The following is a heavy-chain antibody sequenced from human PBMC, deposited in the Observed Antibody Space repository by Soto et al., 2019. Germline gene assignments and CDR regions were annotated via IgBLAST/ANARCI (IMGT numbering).Heavy chain of an antibody. CDR2: LSYDGTT. V-gene: IGHV4-59*01. CDR1: GGSSRSYY. D-gene: IGHD2-2*01. J-gene: IGHJ6*02. Sequence: SETLSLTCTVSGGSSRSYYWSWVRQPPGRGLEWIGYLSYDGTTNYNPSLKSRGTISVDTSKNHVSLKLSSVTAADTAVYYCARANIVVVPAAMPFYYYGMDVWGQG. CDR3: ARANIVVVPAAMPFYYYGMDV.